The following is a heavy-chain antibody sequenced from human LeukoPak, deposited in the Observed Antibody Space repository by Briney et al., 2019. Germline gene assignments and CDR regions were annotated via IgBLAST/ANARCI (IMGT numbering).Heavy chain of an antibody. CDR1: GGSISGYY. CDR2: IYTSGSA. J-gene: IGHJ3*02. D-gene: IGHD6-19*01. V-gene: IGHV4-4*09. Sequence: SETLSLTYTVSGGSISGYYWSCIRQPPGKGLEWIGYIYTSGSANYNPSLKSRVTISADTSKNQLSLRLSSVTAADTAVYYCARPYRSGWYGAFDIWGQGTMVTVSS. CDR3: ARPYRSGWYGAFDI.